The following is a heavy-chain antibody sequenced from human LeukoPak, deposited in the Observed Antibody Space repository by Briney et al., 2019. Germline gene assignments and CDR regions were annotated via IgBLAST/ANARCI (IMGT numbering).Heavy chain of an antibody. CDR3: ARDRPSITIFGVVISSYYMDV. V-gene: IGHV1-18*01. D-gene: IGHD3-3*01. CDR2: ISAYNGNT. CDR1: GYTFTSYG. Sequence: ASVKVSCKASGYTFTSYGISWVRQAPGQGLEWMGWISAYNGNTNYAQKLQGRVTITTDTSTSTAYMELRSLRSDDTAVYYCARDRPSITIFGVVISSYYMDVWGKGTTVTVSS. J-gene: IGHJ6*03.